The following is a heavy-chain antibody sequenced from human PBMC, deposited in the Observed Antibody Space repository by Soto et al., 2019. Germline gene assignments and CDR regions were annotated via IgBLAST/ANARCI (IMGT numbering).Heavy chain of an antibody. V-gene: IGHV1-69*13. J-gene: IGHJ6*02. CDR1: GGTFNKYP. Sequence: SVKVSCKASGGTFNKYPITWVRQAPGEGLEWMGGSIPIFGTANYAQKFQGRVTISVDESTSTAYMELSSLRSEDTAVYYCARGRGYSGDDHYYYFDMDVWGQGTTVTVSS. D-gene: IGHD5-12*01. CDR3: ARGRGYSGDDHYYYFDMDV. CDR2: SIPIFGTA.